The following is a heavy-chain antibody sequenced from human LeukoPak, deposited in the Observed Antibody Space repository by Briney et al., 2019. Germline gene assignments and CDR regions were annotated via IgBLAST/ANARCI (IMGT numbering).Heavy chain of an antibody. D-gene: IGHD6-19*01. CDR3: ARVLSQWLVDDVFDI. Sequence: GGSLRLSCVASGFTFSTYWMTWVCQAPGKGLEWVANIRQDGSESYSVDSVKGRFTISRDDAKNSLYLQMNSLRADDTAVYYCARVLSQWLVDDVFDISGQGTMVTVSS. J-gene: IGHJ3*02. V-gene: IGHV3-7*04. CDR1: GFTFSTYW. CDR2: IRQDGSES.